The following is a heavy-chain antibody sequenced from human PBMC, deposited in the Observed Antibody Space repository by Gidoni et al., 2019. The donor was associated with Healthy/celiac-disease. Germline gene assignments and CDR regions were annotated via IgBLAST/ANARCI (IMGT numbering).Heavy chain of an antibody. CDR1: GFTVSSYG. V-gene: IGHV3-30*18. CDR2: ISYDGSNK. D-gene: IGHD3-22*01. J-gene: IGHJ3*02. Sequence: QVQLAESGGGVVQPGRSLRLSCAASGFTVSSYGMPWVRQAPGKGLEWVAVISYDGSNKYYADSVKGRFTISRDKSKNTLYLQMNSLRAEDTAVYYCAKEFYYDSSGYFGSSTLDAFDIWGQGTMVTVSS. CDR3: AKEFYYDSSGYFGSSTLDAFDI.